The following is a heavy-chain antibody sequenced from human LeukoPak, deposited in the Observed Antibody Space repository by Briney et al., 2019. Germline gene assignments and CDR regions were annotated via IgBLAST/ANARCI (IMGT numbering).Heavy chain of an antibody. CDR3: ARGGANRFDY. CDR2: IKEDGSEA. CDR1: GFPFSGYW. Sequence: PGGSLRLSCAASGFPFSGYWMTWVRQAPGRGLEWVATIKEDGSEAYFGDSVKGRFAISRDNAKNSLYLQMNSLRGEDTAVYYCARGGANRFDYWGLGTLVIISS. D-gene: IGHD3-16*01. J-gene: IGHJ4*02. V-gene: IGHV3-7*04.